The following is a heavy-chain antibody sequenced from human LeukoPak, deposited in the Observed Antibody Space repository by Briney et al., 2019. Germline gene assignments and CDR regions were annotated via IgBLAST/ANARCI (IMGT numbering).Heavy chain of an antibody. CDR1: GGSISSGSYY. J-gene: IGHJ5*02. CDR3: ARDDYYGSGSYKQLRFDP. Sequence: PSETLSLTCTVSGGSISSGSYYWSWIRQPAGKGLEWIGRIYTSGSTNYNPSLKSRVTISVDTSKNQFSLKLSSVTAADTAVYYCARDDYYGSGSYKQLRFDPWGQGTLVTVSS. V-gene: IGHV4-61*02. D-gene: IGHD3-10*01. CDR2: IYTSGST.